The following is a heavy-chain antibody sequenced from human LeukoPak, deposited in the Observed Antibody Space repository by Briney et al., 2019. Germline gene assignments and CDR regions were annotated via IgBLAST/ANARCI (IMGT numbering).Heavy chain of an antibody. CDR2: IIPIFGTA. V-gene: IGHV1-69*13. CDR1: GGTFSRYV. D-gene: IGHD6-13*01. CDR3: ARGPHTSSWYKHAFDI. Sequence: AASVKVSCKASGGTFSRYVISWVRQSPGQGLEWMGGIIPIFGTANYAQRFQGRVTITADESTSTAYMELSSLRSEDTAVYYCARGPHTSSWYKHAFDIWAQGTMVTVSS. J-gene: IGHJ3*02.